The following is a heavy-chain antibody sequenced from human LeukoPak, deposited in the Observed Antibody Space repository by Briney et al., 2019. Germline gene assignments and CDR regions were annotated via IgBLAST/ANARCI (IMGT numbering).Heavy chain of an antibody. J-gene: IGHJ6*03. Sequence: PSETLSLTCTVSGGSISSYYWSWIRQPPGKGLEWIGYIYYSGSTNYNPSLKSRVTISVDTSKNQFSLKLSSVTAADTAVYYCARAVDYYDSSGYYYYYYYYMDVWGKGTTVTVSS. D-gene: IGHD3-22*01. CDR1: GGSISSYY. CDR3: ARAVDYYDSSGYYYYYYYYMDV. CDR2: IYYSGST. V-gene: IGHV4-59*01.